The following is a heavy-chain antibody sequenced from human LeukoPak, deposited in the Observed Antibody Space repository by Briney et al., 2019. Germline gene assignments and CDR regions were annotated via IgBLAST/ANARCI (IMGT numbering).Heavy chain of an antibody. Sequence: PSETLSLTCAVYGGSFSGYYWNWIRQPPGKGLEWIGEINHSGSTNYNPSLKSRVTISVDTSKNQFSLKLSSVTAADTAVYYCARVSGGYCSSTSCYGTFDYWGQGTLVTVSS. D-gene: IGHD2-2*01. CDR2: INHSGST. CDR3: ARVSGGYCSSTSCYGTFDY. CDR1: GGSFSGYY. J-gene: IGHJ4*02. V-gene: IGHV4-34*01.